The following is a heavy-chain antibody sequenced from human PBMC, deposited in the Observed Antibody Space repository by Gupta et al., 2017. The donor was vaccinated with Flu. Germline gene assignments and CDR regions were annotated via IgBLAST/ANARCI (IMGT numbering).Heavy chain of an antibody. V-gene: IGHV3-7*01. Sequence: EVQLVESGGGLVQPGGSLRLSCAASGFTFSRYWMTWVRQAPGKGLEWVANIKTDGSNKYYMDSAEGRFTISRDNDKKSLYLQMNSLGVEDTAVYYCARDDGFKSVDYWGQGTLVTVSS. CDR1: GFTFSRYW. D-gene: IGHD5-24*01. J-gene: IGHJ4*02. CDR2: IKTDGSNK. CDR3: ARDDGFKSVDY.